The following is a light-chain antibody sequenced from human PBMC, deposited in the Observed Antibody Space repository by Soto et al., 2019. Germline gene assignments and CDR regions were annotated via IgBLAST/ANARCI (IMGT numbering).Light chain of an antibody. CDR1: QSISSW. CDR2: KAS. CDR3: QQYNSMGWT. J-gene: IGKJ1*01. Sequence: DIQMTQSPSTLSASVGDRVTITCRASQSISSWLAWYQQKPGKAPKLLIYKASSLESGVPSRFSGSGSGTEFTLTTSSLQPDDFATYYCQQYNSMGWTFGQGTKVEIK. V-gene: IGKV1-5*03.